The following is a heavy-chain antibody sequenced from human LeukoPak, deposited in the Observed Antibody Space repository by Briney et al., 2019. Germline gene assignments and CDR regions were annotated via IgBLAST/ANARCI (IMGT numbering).Heavy chain of an antibody. CDR2: MFYSGST. Sequence: SETLSLTCSVSGGSISTYYWSWIRQPPGKGLEWIGYMFYSGSTNYNPSLKSRVTISVDTSKNQFSLRLRSVTAAGTAVYYCARRGTRWYFDYWGQGTLVTVSS. CDR3: ARRGTRWYFDY. V-gene: IGHV4-59*08. J-gene: IGHJ4*02. D-gene: IGHD4-23*01. CDR1: GGSISTYY.